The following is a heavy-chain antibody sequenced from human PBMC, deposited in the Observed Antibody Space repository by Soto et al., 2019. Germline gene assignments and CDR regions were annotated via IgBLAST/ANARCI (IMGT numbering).Heavy chain of an antibody. Sequence: QVQLVESGGGLVKPGGSLRLSCAASGFTFGDYYMSWIRQAPGKGLEWVSYISYSGNTINYADSVQGRFTISRDNAKTSLYLQMNSLRAEDTAVYYCAKYPEKAATHTNWFDPWGQGTLVIVSS. CDR2: ISYSGNTI. V-gene: IGHV3-11*01. D-gene: IGHD2-15*01. J-gene: IGHJ5*02. CDR1: GFTFGDYY. CDR3: AKYPEKAATHTNWFDP.